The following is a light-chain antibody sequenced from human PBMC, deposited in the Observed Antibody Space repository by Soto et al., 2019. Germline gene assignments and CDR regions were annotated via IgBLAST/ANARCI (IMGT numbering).Light chain of an antibody. V-gene: IGKV1-27*01. CDR1: QGITDE. Sequence: DIQMTQSPSSLSASVVDRVTITCRASQGITDELAWYQQKPAKVPLLVIYAASTLQSRVPSRLSGIGSVTDFTLTISSLQPEDVATYYRQQYIRALFTFAPGTKVDI. CDR2: AAS. CDR3: QQYIRALFT. J-gene: IGKJ3*01.